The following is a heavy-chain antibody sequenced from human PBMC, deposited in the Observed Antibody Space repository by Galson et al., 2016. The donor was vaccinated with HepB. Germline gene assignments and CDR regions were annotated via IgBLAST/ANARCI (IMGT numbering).Heavy chain of an antibody. V-gene: IGHV3-30*04. Sequence: SLRLSCAASGFTFSSYAMHWVRQAPGKGLEWVAVISYDGSNKYLAASVKGRFTISRDNSKSTLYLQMNSLRAEDTAVYYCAKSQPGYSSGWYTLPIDAFDIWGQGTMVTVSS. CDR3: AKSQPGYSSGWYTLPIDAFDI. J-gene: IGHJ3*02. CDR1: GFTFSSYA. D-gene: IGHD6-19*01. CDR2: ISYDGSNK.